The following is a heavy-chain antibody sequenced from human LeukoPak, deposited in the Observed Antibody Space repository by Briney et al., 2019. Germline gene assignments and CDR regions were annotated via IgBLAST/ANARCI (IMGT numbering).Heavy chain of an antibody. CDR2: IFHTGNT. J-gene: IGHJ4*02. CDR3: ARVSVEGRGPPRYHFDS. V-gene: IGHV4-38-2*02. CDR1: GFSIKSGYY. D-gene: IGHD3-10*01. Sequence: SETLSLTCSVSGFSIKSGYYWAWIRQAPGKGLEWIGSIFHTGNTFYNPSLKSRVTISVDTSKNQFFLTLTSVTAADTALFYCARVSVEGRGPPRYHFDSWGQGTLVAVSS.